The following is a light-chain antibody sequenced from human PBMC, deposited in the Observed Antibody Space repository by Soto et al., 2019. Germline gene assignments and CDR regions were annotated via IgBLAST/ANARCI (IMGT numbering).Light chain of an antibody. J-gene: IGLJ1*01. CDR3: TSYSSSSTFYV. CDR2: QVS. CDR1: SSDIGGYYY. V-gene: IGLV2-14*01. Sequence: QSALTQPASVSGSPGQSITISCTGTSSDIGGYYYVSWYQHRPGKAPKLMIYQVSNRPSGVSYRFSGSKSGNTASLTISGLQAEDEADYYCTSYSSSSTFYVFGTGTKVTV.